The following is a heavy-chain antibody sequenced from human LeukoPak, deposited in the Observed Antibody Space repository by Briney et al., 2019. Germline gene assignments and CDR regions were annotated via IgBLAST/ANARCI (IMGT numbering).Heavy chain of an antibody. CDR2: IYYSGST. D-gene: IGHD4-17*01. CDR3: ARGNYGDYYGY. CDR1: GGSISSYY. Sequence: SETLSLTCTVSGGSISSYYWSWIWQPPGKGLEWIGYIYYSGSTNYNPSLKSRVTISVDTSKNQFSLKLSSVTAADTAVYYCARGNYGDYYGYWGQGTLVTVSS. J-gene: IGHJ4*02. V-gene: IGHV4-59*01.